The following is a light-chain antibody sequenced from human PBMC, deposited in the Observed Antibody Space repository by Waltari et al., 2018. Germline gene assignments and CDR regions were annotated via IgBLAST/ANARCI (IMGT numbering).Light chain of an antibody. CDR2: DVN. CDR1: RSDVGAYNT. V-gene: IGLV2-14*03. J-gene: IGLJ2*01. Sequence: SALTQPASVSGSPGRSNTVHCSGTRSDVGAYNTVPWYQQHPGKAPKLMIYDVNKRPSGISNRFSGSKSANTASLTISWLQAEDEADYYCSSFTSSNTLVFGGGTKLTVL. CDR3: SSFTSSNTLV.